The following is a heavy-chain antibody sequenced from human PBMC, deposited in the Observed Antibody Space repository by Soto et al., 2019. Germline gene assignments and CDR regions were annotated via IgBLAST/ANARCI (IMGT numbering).Heavy chain of an antibody. Sequence: LRLSCAASGFTFSSYAMSWVRQAPGKGLEWVSAISGSGGSTYYADSVKGRFTISRDNSKNTLYLQMNSLRAEDTAVYYCAKDEDTAMVMVFYYYYGMDVWGQGTTVTVSS. CDR3: AKDEDTAMVMVFYYYYGMDV. CDR2: ISGSGGST. D-gene: IGHD5-18*01. J-gene: IGHJ6*02. V-gene: IGHV3-23*01. CDR1: GFTFSSYA.